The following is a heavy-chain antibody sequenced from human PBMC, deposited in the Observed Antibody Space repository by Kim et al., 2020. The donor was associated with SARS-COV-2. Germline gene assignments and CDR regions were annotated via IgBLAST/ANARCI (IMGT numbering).Heavy chain of an antibody. CDR3: ARFRGYSYGYGNFGGFDY. D-gene: IGHD5-18*01. J-gene: IGHJ4*02. V-gene: IGHV4-4*02. Sequence: KSRDTISVDKSKNQFSLKLSSVTAADTAVYYCARFRGYSYGYGNFGGFDYWGQGTLVTVSS.